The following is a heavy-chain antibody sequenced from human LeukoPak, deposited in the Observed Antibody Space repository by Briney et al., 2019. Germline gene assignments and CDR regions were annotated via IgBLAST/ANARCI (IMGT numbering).Heavy chain of an antibody. V-gene: IGHV4-59*11. D-gene: IGHD3-22*01. CDR2: IYSNGST. CDR3: ARDSYYYDSSGYYLLPLDY. CDR1: GGSMNNHF. Sequence: PSETLSLTCAVSGGSMNNHFWNWVRQAPGKGLEWLGCIYSNGSTNYNPSLKSRVTISVDTSKNQFSLKLSSVTAADTAVYYCARDSYYYDSSGYYLLPLDYWGQGTLVTVSS. J-gene: IGHJ4*02.